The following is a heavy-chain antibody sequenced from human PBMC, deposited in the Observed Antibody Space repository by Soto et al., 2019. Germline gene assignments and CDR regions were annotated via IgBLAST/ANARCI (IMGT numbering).Heavy chain of an antibody. CDR1: GFTFSSYW. CDR2: IKQDGSEK. D-gene: IGHD3-3*01. V-gene: IGHV3-7*05. J-gene: IGHJ5*02. CDR3: ARDTTSITIFGVVTHNWFDP. Sequence: GGSLRLSCAASGFTFSSYWMSWVRQAPGKGLEWVANIKQDGSEKYYVDSVKGRFTISRDNAKNSLYLQMNSLRAEDTAVYYCARDTTSITIFGVVTHNWFDPWGQGTLVTVSS.